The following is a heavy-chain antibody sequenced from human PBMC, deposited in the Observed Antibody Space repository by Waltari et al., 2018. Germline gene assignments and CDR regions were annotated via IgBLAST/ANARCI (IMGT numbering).Heavy chain of an antibody. Sequence: EVQLVESGGGLVQPGGSLRLSCAASGFTFSRYWMHWVRQAPGKGLVGVSRINSDGSSTSYADSVKGRFTISRDNAKNTLYLQMNSLRAEDTAVYYCARISWGSRVLAAPFDYWGQGTLVTVSS. D-gene: IGHD2-15*01. V-gene: IGHV3-74*01. CDR2: INSDGSST. CDR3: ARISWGSRVLAAPFDY. CDR1: GFTFSRYW. J-gene: IGHJ4*02.